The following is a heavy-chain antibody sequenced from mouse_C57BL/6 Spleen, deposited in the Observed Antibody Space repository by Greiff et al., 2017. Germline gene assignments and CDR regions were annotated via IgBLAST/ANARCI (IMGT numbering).Heavy chain of an antibody. J-gene: IGHJ2*01. D-gene: IGHD2-4*01. V-gene: IGHV1-9*01. Sequence: VQLQRSGAELMKPGASVKLSCKATGYTFTGYWIEWVKRRPGHGLEWIGEILPGSGSTNYNGKFKGKATFTADTSSNTAYMQLSSLTTEDAAINYCARPPYCEGDDWGKGTTLTVAS. CDR2: ILPGSGST. CDR3: ARPPYCEGDD. CDR1: GYTFTGYW.